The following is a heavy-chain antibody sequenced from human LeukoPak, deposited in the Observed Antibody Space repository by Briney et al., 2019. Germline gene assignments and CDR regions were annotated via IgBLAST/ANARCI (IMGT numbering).Heavy chain of an antibody. CDR3: AKVITWFLDY. CDR1: GFTFDGYG. V-gene: IGHV3-23*01. D-gene: IGHD3-9*01. CDR2: ISGSGGST. J-gene: IGHJ4*02. Sequence: GGSLRLSCAASGFTFDGYGMSWVRQAPGKGLEWVSAISGSGGSTYYADSVKGRFTISRDNSKNTLYLQMNSLRAEDTAVYYCAKVITWFLDYWGQGTLVTVSS.